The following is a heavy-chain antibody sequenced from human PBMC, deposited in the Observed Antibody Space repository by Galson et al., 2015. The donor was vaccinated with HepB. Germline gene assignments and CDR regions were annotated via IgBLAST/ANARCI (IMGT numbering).Heavy chain of an antibody. J-gene: IGHJ4*02. D-gene: IGHD3-16*01. Sequence: SLRLSCAASGFTFDDYPMHWVRQAPGRGLEWVSGISWHSGNIAYADSVKGRFTISRDNAKRSLYLQMNSLRTEDTALYYCAKARGSSSGRGIDFWGQGTLVTVSS. CDR2: ISWHSGNI. CDR3: AKARGSSSGRGIDF. CDR1: GFTFDDYP. V-gene: IGHV3-9*01.